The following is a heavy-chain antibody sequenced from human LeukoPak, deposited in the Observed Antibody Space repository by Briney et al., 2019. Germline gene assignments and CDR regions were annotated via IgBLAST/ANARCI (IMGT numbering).Heavy chain of an antibody. CDR3: ARDRYGDYAQ. D-gene: IGHD4-17*01. J-gene: IGHJ4*02. CDR2: IYYSGST. V-gene: IGHV4-59*01. Sequence: SETLSLTCTVSGGSISSYYWSWIRQPPGKGLEWVGYIYYSGSTNYNPSLKSRVTISVDTSKNQFSLKLSSVTAADTAVYYCARDRYGDYAQWGQGTLVTVSS. CDR1: GGSISSYY.